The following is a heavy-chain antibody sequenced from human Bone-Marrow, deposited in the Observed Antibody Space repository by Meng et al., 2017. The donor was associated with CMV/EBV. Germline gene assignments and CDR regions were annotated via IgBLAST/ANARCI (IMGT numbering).Heavy chain of an antibody. D-gene: IGHD6-13*01. CDR1: GFTFSDYY. J-gene: IGHJ4*02. CDR2: ISSSGSTI. V-gene: IGHV3-11*04. CDR3: VRDGHSWNFDY. Sequence: GESLKISCAASGFTFSDYYMSWIRQAPGKGLEWVSYISSSGSTIYYADSVKGRFTISRDNAKNTLYLQMNTLRVEDTAVYYCVRDGHSWNFDYWGQGSRVTVSS.